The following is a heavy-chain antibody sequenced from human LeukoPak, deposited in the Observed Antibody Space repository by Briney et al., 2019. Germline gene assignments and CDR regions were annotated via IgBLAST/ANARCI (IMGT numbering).Heavy chain of an antibody. D-gene: IGHD2-15*01. V-gene: IGHV3-9*01. Sequence: GGSLRLSCAASGFTFDDYAMHWVRQAPGKGLEWVSGISWNSGSIGYVDSVKGRFTISRDNAKNSLYLQMNSLRAEDTAVYYCARVFCSGGSCLDIWGQGTMVTVSS. J-gene: IGHJ3*02. CDR1: GFTFDDYA. CDR3: ARVFCSGGSCLDI. CDR2: ISWNSGSI.